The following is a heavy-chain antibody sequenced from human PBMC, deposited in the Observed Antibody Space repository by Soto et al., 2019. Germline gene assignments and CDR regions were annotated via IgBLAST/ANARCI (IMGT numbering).Heavy chain of an antibody. CDR1: GGSISSGDYY. D-gene: IGHD2-21*01. J-gene: IGHJ4*02. CDR2: ISYSGST. Sequence: SETLSLTCTVSGGSISSGDYYWSWIRQPPGKGLESIGYISYSGSTYYNPSLKSRLTISVDTSKNQFSLRLSSVTAADTAVYYCARDPSSGGYCPGPCFDYWGQGSLVTVSS. V-gene: IGHV4-30-4*01. CDR3: ARDPSSGGYCPGPCFDY.